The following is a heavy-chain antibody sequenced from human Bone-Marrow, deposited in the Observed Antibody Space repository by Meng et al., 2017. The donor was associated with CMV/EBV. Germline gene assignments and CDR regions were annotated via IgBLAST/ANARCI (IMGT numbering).Heavy chain of an antibody. Sequence: QVQLQXXGPGLVKPSGTLSLTCAVSGVSVCSSTWLSWVRQPPGKGLEWIGEIYHSGSTNLNPSLKXRLTMXIXKSKNQFSLKLNXXXAAXXAVYXXXXDYYGSGTRFDPWGLGTLVTVSS. J-gene: IGHJ5*02. CDR1: GVSVCSSTW. D-gene: IGHD3-10*01. CDR3: XXDYYGSGTRFDP. CDR2: IYHSGST. V-gene: IGHV4-4*02.